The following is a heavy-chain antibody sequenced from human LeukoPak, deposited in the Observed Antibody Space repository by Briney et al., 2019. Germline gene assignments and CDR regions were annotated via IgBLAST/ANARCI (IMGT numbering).Heavy chain of an antibody. V-gene: IGHV3-21*01. D-gene: IGHD3-16*02. CDR3: ARGSRVLRLGELSFPG. CDR1: GFTFSSYS. Sequence: GGSLGLSCAASGFTFSSYSMNWVRQAPGMGLEWVSSISSSSSYIYYADSVKGRFTISRDSAKNSLYLQMNSLRAEDTAVYYCARGSRVLRLGELSFPGGGQGTLVTVSS. CDR2: ISSSSSYI. J-gene: IGHJ4*02.